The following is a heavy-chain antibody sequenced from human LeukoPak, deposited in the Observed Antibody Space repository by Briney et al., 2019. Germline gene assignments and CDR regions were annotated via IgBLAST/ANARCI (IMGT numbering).Heavy chain of an antibody. CDR2: FSGGGDS. V-gene: IGHV3-23*01. CDR3: GKEVERHFDLRY. Sequence: GGSLSLSCAASGLTSGIYAMSWVRQAPGKGLEWVSAFSGGGDSFYADSVRGRFSISADRSRNILYLQMNSLRVEDTAVYYCGKEVERHFDLRYWGQGTPVTVSS. CDR1: GLTSGIYA. J-gene: IGHJ4*02. D-gene: IGHD2-15*01.